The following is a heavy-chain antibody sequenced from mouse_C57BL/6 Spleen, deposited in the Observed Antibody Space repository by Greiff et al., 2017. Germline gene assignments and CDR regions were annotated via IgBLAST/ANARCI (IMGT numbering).Heavy chain of an antibody. Sequence: DVQLVESGGDLVKPGGSLKLSCAASGFTFSSYGMSWVRQTPDKRLEWVATISSGGSYTYYPDSVKGRFTISRDTAKNTLYLQMRSLESEDTAMYYSARLAGDGEAGFGCWGQGALVTVSA. CDR3: ARLAGDGEAGFGC. J-gene: IGHJ3*01. V-gene: IGHV5-6*01. CDR2: ISSGGSYT. D-gene: IGHD3-3*01. CDR1: GFTFSSYG.